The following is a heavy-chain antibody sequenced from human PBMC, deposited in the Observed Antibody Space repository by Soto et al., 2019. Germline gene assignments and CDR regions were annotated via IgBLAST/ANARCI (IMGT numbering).Heavy chain of an antibody. J-gene: IGHJ6*03. D-gene: IGHD6-19*01. CDR3: ARDRGVAPPVAGNTHYYYYMDV. CDR1: GYSFTNYG. Sequence: QDQLVQSGVEVKKPGASVKVSCKASGYSFTNYGITWVRQAPGQGFEWMGWISAYNGNTNYAQKFQGRVTLTTDASTSPAYWELRSWDSAKPAVNYCARDRGVAPPVAGNTHYYYYMDVWGKGTTVTVSS. V-gene: IGHV1-18*01. CDR2: ISAYNGNT.